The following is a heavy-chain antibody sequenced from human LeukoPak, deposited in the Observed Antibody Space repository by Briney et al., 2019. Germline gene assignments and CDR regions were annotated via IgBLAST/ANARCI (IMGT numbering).Heavy chain of an antibody. D-gene: IGHD2-2*01. CDR3: AKDPPDCSSTSSYVDPPGTDY. CDR1: GFTFSSYA. Sequence: GGSLRLSCAASGFTFSSYAMSWVRQAPGKGLEWVSAISGSGGSTYYADSVKGRFTISRDNSKNTLYLQMNSLRAEDTAVYYCAKDPPDCSSTSSYVDPPGTDYWGQGTLVTVSS. J-gene: IGHJ4*02. V-gene: IGHV3-23*01. CDR2: ISGSGGST.